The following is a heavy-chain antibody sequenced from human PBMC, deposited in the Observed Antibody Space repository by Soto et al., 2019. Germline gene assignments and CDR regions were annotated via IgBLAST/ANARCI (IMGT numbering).Heavy chain of an antibody. J-gene: IGHJ5*02. V-gene: IGHV4-59*11. Sequence: SETLSLTCTVSGGSISNHYWSWIRQSPGKGLEWIANIYHSGTTNYNLSLKGRVTISIDSSKNQVSLKLNSVTAADTAVYYCARGAYRTLTWFDPWGQGTLVTVS. CDR1: GGSISNHY. D-gene: IGHD1-26*01. CDR2: IYHSGTT. CDR3: ARGAYRTLTWFDP.